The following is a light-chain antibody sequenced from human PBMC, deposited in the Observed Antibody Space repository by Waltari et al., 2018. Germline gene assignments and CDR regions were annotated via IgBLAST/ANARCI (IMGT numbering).Light chain of an antibody. CDR3: SSYAGSNKFG. J-gene: IGLJ3*02. V-gene: IGLV2-8*01. CDR2: EVS. Sequence: QSALTQPPSASGSPGQSATISCTGTSSDVGGYNYVSWYQQHPGKAPKLMIYEVSKRPSGVPDLFSGSKSGNTASLTVSGLQAEDEADYYCSSYAGSNKFGFGGGTKLTVL. CDR1: SSDVGGYNY.